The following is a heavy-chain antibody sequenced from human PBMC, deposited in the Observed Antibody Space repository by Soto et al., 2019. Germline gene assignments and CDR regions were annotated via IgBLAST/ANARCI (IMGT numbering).Heavy chain of an antibody. J-gene: IGHJ6*02. CDR2: ISYDGSNK. CDR3: AKDDYYDSSGYPRYYYYGMDV. Sequence: VGSLRHSWAASGLPFSSYGMHWVRQAPGKGLEWVAVISYDGSNKYYADSVKGRFTISRDNSKNTLYLQMNSLRAEDTAVYYCAKDDYYDSSGYPRYYYYGMDVWGQGTTVTVSS. CDR1: GLPFSSYG. D-gene: IGHD3-22*01. V-gene: IGHV3-30*18.